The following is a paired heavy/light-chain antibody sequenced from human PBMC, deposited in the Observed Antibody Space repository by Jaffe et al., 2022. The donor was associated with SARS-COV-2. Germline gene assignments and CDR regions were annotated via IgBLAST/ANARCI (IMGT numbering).Light chain of an antibody. CDR3: NSYTSSSTPL. CDR2: DVT. J-gene: IGLJ3*02. CDR1: SSDVGGYQY. Sequence: QSALTQPASVSGSPGETITISCTGTSSDVGGYQYVSWYQQHPGKAPKLMIYDVTNRPSGVSNRFSGSKSDNTASLTISGLQAEDEADYYCNSYTSSSTPLFGGGTKLTVL. V-gene: IGLV2-14*03.
Heavy chain of an antibody. CDR2: ISHGSSYT. Sequence: QAQLVESGGGLVRPGGSLRLSCAASGFTFSDYYMTWIRQAPGKGLEWLSYISHGSSYTKYADSVKDRFTISRDNAKNSLYLQMDSLRAGDTAVYYCVKVGQWPNTFDFWGQGTLVTVSS. D-gene: IGHD6-19*01. CDR1: GFTFSDYY. V-gene: IGHV3-11*06. J-gene: IGHJ4*02. CDR3: VKVGQWPNTFDF.